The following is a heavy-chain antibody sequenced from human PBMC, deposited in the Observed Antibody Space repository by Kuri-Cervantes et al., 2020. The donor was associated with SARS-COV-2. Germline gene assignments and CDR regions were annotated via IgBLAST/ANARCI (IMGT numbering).Heavy chain of an antibody. Sequence: GGSLRLSCAASGFTFSSYSMNWVRQAPGKGLEWVSSISSSSSYIYYADSVKGRFTISRDNAKNSLYLQMNSLRAEDTAVYYCTTLASGIVVVPAAITYYYYMDVWGKGTTVTVSS. CDR2: ISSSSSYI. CDR1: GFTFSSYS. CDR3: TTLASGIVVVPAAITYYYYMDV. D-gene: IGHD2-2*02. V-gene: IGHV3-21*03. J-gene: IGHJ6*03.